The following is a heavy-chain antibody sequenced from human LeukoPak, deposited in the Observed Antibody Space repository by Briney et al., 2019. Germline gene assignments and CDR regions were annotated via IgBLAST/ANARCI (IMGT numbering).Heavy chain of an antibody. CDR1: GFTFSSYG. D-gene: IGHD6-19*01. V-gene: IGHV3-23*01. CDR3: AKGKDDSSGWYFFY. CDR2: ISGSGGST. J-gene: IGHJ4*02. Sequence: GGTLRLSCAASGFTFSSYGMSWVRQAPGKGLEWVSAISGSGGSTYYADSVKGRFTISRDNSKNTLYLQMNSLRAEDTAVYYCAKGKDDSSGWYFFYWGQGTLVTVSS.